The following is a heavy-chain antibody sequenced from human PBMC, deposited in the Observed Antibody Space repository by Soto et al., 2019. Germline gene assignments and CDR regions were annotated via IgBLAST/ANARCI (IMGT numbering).Heavy chain of an antibody. CDR1: GFPFSNYG. CDR2: IWHDGNNK. V-gene: IGHV3-33*01. D-gene: IGHD1-26*01. CDR3: ASDLVGASDSYGLDV. Sequence: SLRLSCAASGFPFSNYGMHWVRQAPGKGLEWVAIIWHDGNNKYYADSVRGRFIISRDNSKNRLYLQMNSLRAEDTAVYYCASDLVGASDSYGLDVWGQGTPVTAP. J-gene: IGHJ6*02.